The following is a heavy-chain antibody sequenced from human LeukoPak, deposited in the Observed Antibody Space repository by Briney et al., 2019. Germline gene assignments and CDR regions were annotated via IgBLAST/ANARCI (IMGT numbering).Heavy chain of an antibody. D-gene: IGHD3-10*01. J-gene: IGHJ5*02. V-gene: IGHV4-4*02. CDR3: ARDPYYYGSGSYGWFDP. CDR1: GGSISSSNW. Sequence: TSESLSLTCAVSGGSISSSNWWSWVRQPPGKGLEWIGEIYHSGSTNYNPSLKSRVTISVDKSKNQFSLKLSSVTAADTAVYYCARDPYYYGSGSYGWFDPWGQGTLVTVSS. CDR2: IYHSGST.